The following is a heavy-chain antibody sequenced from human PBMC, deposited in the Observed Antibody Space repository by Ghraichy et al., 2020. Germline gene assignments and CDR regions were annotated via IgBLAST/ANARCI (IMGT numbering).Heavy chain of an antibody. V-gene: IGHV4-59*03. CDR3: ATGTSHSSDFYFFGMDV. J-gene: IGHJ6*02. Sequence: SETLSLTCTVSDPSSTNYYWSWIRQTPGKGLEWIGYIYQSGHTNYNPSLQTRVSISLDTSNTQFSLTLTSVTAADPATYYCATGTSHSSDFYFFGMDVWGQGTTVTVSS. CDR1: DPSSTNYY. CDR2: IYQSGHT. D-gene: IGHD1-14*01.